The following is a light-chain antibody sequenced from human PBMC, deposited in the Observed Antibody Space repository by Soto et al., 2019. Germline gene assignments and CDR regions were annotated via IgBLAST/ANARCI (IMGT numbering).Light chain of an antibody. CDR3: SSKRGSTGV. Sequence: QSALTQPASVSGSPGQTITISCTGTSSDVGGYDYVSWHQQHPGKAPKLMIYDVSKRPPGVSNRFSGSKSGNTASLTISGLQAEDEADYYCSSKRGSTGVFGTGTKVTVL. V-gene: IGLV2-14*01. CDR1: SSDVGGYDY. CDR2: DVS. J-gene: IGLJ1*01.